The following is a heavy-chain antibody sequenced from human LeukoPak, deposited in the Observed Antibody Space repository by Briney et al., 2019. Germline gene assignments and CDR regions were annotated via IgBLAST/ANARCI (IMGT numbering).Heavy chain of an antibody. Sequence: GGSLRLSCAASGFTFSSYSMNWVRQAPGKGLEWVSSISSSSYIYYADSVKGRFTISRDNAKNSLYLQMNSLRAEDTAVYYCARGYYDSSGYYGFFDYWGQGTLVTVSS. CDR2: ISSSSYI. D-gene: IGHD3-22*01. CDR3: ARGYYDSSGYYGFFDY. V-gene: IGHV3-21*01. J-gene: IGHJ4*02. CDR1: GFTFSSYS.